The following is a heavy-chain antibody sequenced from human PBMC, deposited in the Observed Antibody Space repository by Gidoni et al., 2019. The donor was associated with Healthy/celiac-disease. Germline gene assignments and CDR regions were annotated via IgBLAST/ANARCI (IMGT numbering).Heavy chain of an antibody. CDR3: ARDSGRGDYAPPPGDY. V-gene: IGHV3-30-3*01. D-gene: IGHD4-17*01. CDR2: ISYDGSNK. J-gene: IGHJ4*02. CDR1: GFTFSSYA. Sequence: QVQLVASGGGVVQPGRSLRLSCAASGFTFSSYAMHWVRQAPGKGLEWVAVISYDGSNKYYADSVKGRFTISRDNSKNTLYLQMNSLRAEDTAVYYCARDSGRGDYAPPPGDYWGQGTLVTVSS.